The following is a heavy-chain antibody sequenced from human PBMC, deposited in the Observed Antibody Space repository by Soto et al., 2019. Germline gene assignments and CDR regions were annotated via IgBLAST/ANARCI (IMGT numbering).Heavy chain of an antibody. CDR1: GGTFSSYA. V-gene: IGHV1-69*13. CDR2: IIPIFGTA. J-gene: IGHJ6*02. Sequence: SVKVSCKASGGTFSSYAISWVRQAPGQGLEWMGGIIPIFGTANYAQKFQGRVTITADESTGTAYMELSSLRSEDTAVYYCASDRDPVPAARFGYYYGMDVWGQGTTVTVSS. CDR3: ASDRDPVPAARFGYYYGMDV. D-gene: IGHD2-2*01.